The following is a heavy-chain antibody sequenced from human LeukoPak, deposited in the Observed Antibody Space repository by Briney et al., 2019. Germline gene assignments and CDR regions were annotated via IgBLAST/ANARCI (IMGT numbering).Heavy chain of an antibody. CDR2: ISSNGGST. CDR1: GFTFSSYA. J-gene: IGHJ5*02. Sequence: GGSLRLSCAASGFTFSSYAMHWVRQAPGKGLEYVSAISSNGGSTYYANSVKGRFAISRDNSQNTLYLQMGSLRAEDMAVYYCARELGGNDGNWFDPWGQGTLVTVSS. CDR3: ARELGGNDGNWFDP. D-gene: IGHD4-23*01. V-gene: IGHV3-64*01.